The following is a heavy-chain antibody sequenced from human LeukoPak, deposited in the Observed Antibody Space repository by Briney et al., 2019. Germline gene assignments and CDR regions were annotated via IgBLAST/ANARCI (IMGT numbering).Heavy chain of an antibody. Sequence: PGGTLRLSCSASGFSFSSDGMSWVRQAPGKGLEWVSGILGGAGSTYYADSVKGRFTISRDNSKNTLYLQMNSLRAEDTAVYYCAKDWQIVGWGQGTLVTVSS. CDR1: GFSFSSDG. J-gene: IGHJ4*02. CDR3: AKDWQIVG. V-gene: IGHV3-23*01. CDR2: ILGGAGST. D-gene: IGHD3-22*01.